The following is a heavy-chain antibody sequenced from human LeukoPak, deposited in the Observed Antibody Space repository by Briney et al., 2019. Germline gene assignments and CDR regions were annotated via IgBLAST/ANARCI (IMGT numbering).Heavy chain of an antibody. CDR2: IAYDGTNK. CDR1: GFIFSSYG. D-gene: IGHD6-19*01. V-gene: IGHV3-30*03. CDR3: ASPQWPGYFDY. J-gene: IGHJ4*02. Sequence: GGSLRLPCEASGFIFSSYGMHWVRQAPGKGLEWVAVIAYDGTNKYYADSVKGRFTISRDNSKNTLYLQMNSLRAEDTALYYCASPQWPGYFDYWGQGTLVTVSS.